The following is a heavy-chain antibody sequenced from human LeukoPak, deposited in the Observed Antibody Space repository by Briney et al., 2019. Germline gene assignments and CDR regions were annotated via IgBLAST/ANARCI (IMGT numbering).Heavy chain of an antibody. D-gene: IGHD1-14*01. CDR3: ARGGIRKYYFDY. J-gene: IGHJ4*02. Sequence: PSETLSLTCTVSGGSISSYYWSWIRQPPGKGLEWIGYIYYSGSTNYNPSLKSRVTISVDTSKNQFSLKLSSVTAADTAVYYCARGGIRKYYFDYWGQGTLVTVSS. V-gene: IGHV4-59*01. CDR1: GGSISSYY. CDR2: IYYSGST.